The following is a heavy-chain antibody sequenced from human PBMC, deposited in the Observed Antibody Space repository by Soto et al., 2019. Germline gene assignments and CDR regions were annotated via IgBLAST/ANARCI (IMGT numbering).Heavy chain of an antibody. V-gene: IGHV4-31*03. CDR2: IYYSGST. Sequence: QVQLQESGPGLVKPSRTLSLTCTVSGGSISSGGYYWSWIRQHPGKGLEWIGYIYYSGSTYYNPSLKSRVTISVDTSKNQFSLKLSSVTAADTAVYYCARRSSSSWVVDPWGQGTLVTVSS. D-gene: IGHD6-13*01. J-gene: IGHJ5*02. CDR3: ARRSSSSWVVDP. CDR1: GGSISSGGYY.